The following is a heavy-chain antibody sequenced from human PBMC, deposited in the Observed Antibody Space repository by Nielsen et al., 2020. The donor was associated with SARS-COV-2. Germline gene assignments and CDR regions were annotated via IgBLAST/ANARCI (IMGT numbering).Heavy chain of an antibody. CDR3: ASQMLLPTDSYGYLYFDY. Sequence: ASVKVSCKASGYTFTSYYMHWVQQAPGQGLEWMGIINPSGGSTSYAQKFQGRVTMTRDTSTSTVYMELSSLRSEDMAVYYCASQMLLPTDSYGYLYFDYWGQGTLVTVSS. D-gene: IGHD5-18*01. J-gene: IGHJ4*02. CDR2: INPSGGST. V-gene: IGHV1-46*01. CDR1: GYTFTSYY.